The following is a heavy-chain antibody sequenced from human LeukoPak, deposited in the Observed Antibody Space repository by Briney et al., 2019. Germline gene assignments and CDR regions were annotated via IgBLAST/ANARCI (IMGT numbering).Heavy chain of an antibody. CDR1: GYTFTSYY. D-gene: IGHD3-3*01. CDR3: ARGNYDFWSGYFTEGHNWFDP. V-gene: IGHV1-46*01. CDR2: INPSGGST. Sequence: ASVKVSCKASGYTFTSYYMHWVRQAPGQGLEWMGIINPSGGSTSYAQKFQGRVTMTRDMSTSTVHMELSSLRSEDTAVYYCARGNYDFWSGYFTEGHNWFDPWGQGTLVTVSS. J-gene: IGHJ5*02.